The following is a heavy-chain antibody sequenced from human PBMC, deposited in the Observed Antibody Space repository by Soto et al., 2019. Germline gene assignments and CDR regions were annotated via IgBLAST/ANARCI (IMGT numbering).Heavy chain of an antibody. D-gene: IGHD5-12*01. J-gene: IGHJ4*02. CDR3: AKVVIPDIVATFPDY. CDR2: ISGSGGST. CDR1: GFPLSSYA. Sequence: GGSLKLSFAASGFPLSSYAMSWFRKAPGKGLEWVSAISGSGGSTYYVDSVKGRFTISRDNSKNTLYLQMNSLRAEDTAVYYCAKVVIPDIVATFPDYWGQGTLVTVSS. V-gene: IGHV3-23*01.